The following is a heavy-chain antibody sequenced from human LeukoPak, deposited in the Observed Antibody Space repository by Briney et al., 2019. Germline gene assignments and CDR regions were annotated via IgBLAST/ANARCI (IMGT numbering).Heavy chain of an antibody. D-gene: IGHD3-9*01. CDR2: IIPIFGTA. J-gene: IGHJ4*02. Sequence: VKVSCKASGGTFSSYAISWVRQAPGQGLEWMGGIIPIFGTANYAQKFQGRVTITTDESTSTAYMELSSLRSEDTAVYYCARDRYFDILTGQPTRYFDSWGQGTLVTVSS. CDR3: ARDRYFDILTGQPTRYFDS. V-gene: IGHV1-69*05. CDR1: GGTFSSYA.